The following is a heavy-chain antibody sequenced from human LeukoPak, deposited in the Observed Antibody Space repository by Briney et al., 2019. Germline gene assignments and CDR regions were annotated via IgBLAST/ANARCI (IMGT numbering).Heavy chain of an antibody. Sequence: GRSLRLSCAASGFTFSNYGMHWVRQAPGKGLEWVAIISYDGSNKYYADSVKGRFTISRDNSKNTLYLQMNSLRAEDTAVYYCAKDIFPTTEYYYDTSGPVDYWGQGTLVTVSS. D-gene: IGHD3-22*01. J-gene: IGHJ4*02. CDR2: ISYDGSNK. CDR3: AKDIFPTTEYYYDTSGPVDY. CDR1: GFTFSNYG. V-gene: IGHV3-30*18.